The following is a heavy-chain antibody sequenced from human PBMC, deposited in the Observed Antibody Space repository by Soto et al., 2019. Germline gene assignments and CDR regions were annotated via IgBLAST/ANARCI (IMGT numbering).Heavy chain of an antibody. J-gene: IGHJ6*02. Sequence: QVQLVQSGAEVKKPGSSVKVSCKASGGTFSSYTISWVRQAPGQGLEWMGRIIPILGIANYAQKFQGRVTIRADKSTSTAYMQLSSLRSEDTAVYYCARDLPCAAAASGYGMDVWGQGTTVTVSS. D-gene: IGHD6-25*01. CDR1: GGTFSSYT. CDR2: IIPILGIA. CDR3: ARDLPCAAAASGYGMDV. V-gene: IGHV1-69*08.